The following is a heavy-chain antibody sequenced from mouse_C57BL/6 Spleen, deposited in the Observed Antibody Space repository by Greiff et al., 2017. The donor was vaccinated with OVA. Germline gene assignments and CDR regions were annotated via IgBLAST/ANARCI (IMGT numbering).Heavy chain of an antibody. J-gene: IGHJ4*01. V-gene: IGHV1-82*01. CDR1: GYAFSSSW. CDR2: IYPGDGDT. Sequence: VKLMESGPELVKPGASVKISCKASGYAFSSSWMNWVKRRPGKGLEWIGRIYPGDGDTNYNGKFKGKATLTADKSSSTAYMQLSSLTSEDSAVYFCARRSFYAMDYWGQGTSVTVSS. CDR3: ARRSFYAMDY.